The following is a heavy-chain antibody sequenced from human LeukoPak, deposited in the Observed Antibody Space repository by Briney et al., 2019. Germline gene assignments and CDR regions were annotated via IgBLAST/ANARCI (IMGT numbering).Heavy chain of an antibody. J-gene: IGHJ4*02. CDR1: GYTLTELS. V-gene: IGHV1-24*01. D-gene: IGHD6-13*01. Sequence: ASVKVSCKVSGYTLTELSMHWVRQAPGKGLEWMGRIIPILRTADYAQTFQDRLTITADKSTDTAYMELSSLRSDDTAVYYCARSGGTSWYASLFYWGQGTLVTVSS. CDR3: ARSGGTSWYASLFY. CDR2: IIPILRTA.